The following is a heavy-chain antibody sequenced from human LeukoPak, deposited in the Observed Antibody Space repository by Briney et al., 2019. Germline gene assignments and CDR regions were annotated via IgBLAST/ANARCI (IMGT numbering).Heavy chain of an antibody. CDR3: ARGGVSVGGNFDY. CDR2: ISRSSSYI. D-gene: IGHD4-23*01. V-gene: IGHV3-21*01. Sequence: GGSLRLSCAASGFTFSSYAMSWVRQAPGKGLEWVSSISRSSSYIYYADSMKGRFTISRDNANNSLFLQMNSLRAEDTAVYYCARGGVSVGGNFDYWGQGTLATVSS. CDR1: GFTFSSYA. J-gene: IGHJ4*02.